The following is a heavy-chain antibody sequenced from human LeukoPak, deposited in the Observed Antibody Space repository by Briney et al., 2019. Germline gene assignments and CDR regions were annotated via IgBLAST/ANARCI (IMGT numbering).Heavy chain of an antibody. D-gene: IGHD4-11*01. Sequence: ASGKVSCKASGGTFSNFAISWVQQAPGQGLQWMGGIIPIFGTASYAQKFQGRVTITTDESTSTAYMELRSLRSEDTAVYYCARAQGDYRNFNNKWFDPWGQGTLVTVSS. CDR2: IIPIFGTA. J-gene: IGHJ5*02. CDR3: ARAQGDYRNFNNKWFDP. V-gene: IGHV1-69*05. CDR1: GGTFSNFA.